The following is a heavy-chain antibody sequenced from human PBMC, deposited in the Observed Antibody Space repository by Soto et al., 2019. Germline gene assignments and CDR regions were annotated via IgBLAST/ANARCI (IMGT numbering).Heavy chain of an antibody. J-gene: IGHJ6*02. CDR2: INPSGGST. V-gene: IGHV1-46*01. D-gene: IGHD1-26*01. CDR3: ARDAPALESSWELARVYYYYYGMDV. Sequence: GASVKVSCKASGYTFTSYYMHWVRQAPGQGLELMGIINPSGGSTSYAQKFKGRVTMTRDTSTSTVYMELSSLRSEDTAVYYCARDAPALESSWELARVYYYYYGMDVWGQGTTVTVYS. CDR1: GYTFTSYY.